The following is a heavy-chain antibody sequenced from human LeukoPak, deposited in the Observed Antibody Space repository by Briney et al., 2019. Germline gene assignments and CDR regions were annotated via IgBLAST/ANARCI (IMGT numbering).Heavy chain of an antibody. D-gene: IGHD2-2*01. V-gene: IGHV4-34*01. CDR2: INHSGST. CDR3: ARVSCSSTSCPRRDALDV. Sequence: SETLSLTCAVYGGSFSGYYWSWIRQPPGKGLEWIGEINHSGSTNYNPSLKSRVTISVDTSKNQFSLKLSSVTAADTAVYYCARVSCSSTSCPRRDALDVWGQGTMVTVSS. J-gene: IGHJ3*01. CDR1: GGSFSGYY.